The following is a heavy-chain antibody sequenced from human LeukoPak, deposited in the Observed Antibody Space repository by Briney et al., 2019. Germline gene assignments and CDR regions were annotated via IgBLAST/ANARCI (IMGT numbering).Heavy chain of an antibody. Sequence: SETLSLACTVSGGSISSYYWSWIRQPPGKGLEWIGYIYDSGSTNYNPSLKSRVTISVDTSKNQFSLKVSSVTAADTAVYYCASLTTADAFDIWGQGTMVTVSS. CDR3: ASLTTADAFDI. CDR1: GGSISSYY. CDR2: IYDSGST. J-gene: IGHJ3*02. V-gene: IGHV4-59*01. D-gene: IGHD3-22*01.